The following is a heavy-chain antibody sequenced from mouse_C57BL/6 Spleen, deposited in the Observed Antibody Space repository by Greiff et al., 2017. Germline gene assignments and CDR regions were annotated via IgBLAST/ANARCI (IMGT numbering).Heavy chain of an antibody. CDR1: GYTFTSSW. J-gene: IGHJ2*01. V-gene: IGHV1-59*01. CDR3: AREDTGTFDY. CDR2: IDPSDSYT. Sequence: VQLQQPGAELVRPGTSVKLSCKASGYTFTSSWMHWVKQRPGQGLEWIGVIDPSDSYTNYNQKFKGKATLTVDTSSSTAYMQLSSLTSEDSAVYYCAREDTGTFDYWGQGTTLTVSS. D-gene: IGHD4-1*01.